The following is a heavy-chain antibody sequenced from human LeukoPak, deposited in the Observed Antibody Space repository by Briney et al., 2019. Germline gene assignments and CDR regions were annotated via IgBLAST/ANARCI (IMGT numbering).Heavy chain of an antibody. CDR2: IYTSGST. CDR3: ARGAWWSHAFDI. J-gene: IGHJ3*02. D-gene: IGHD2-8*02. V-gene: IGHV4-4*07. Sequence: SETLSLTCTVSGGSISSYYWSWIRQPAGKGLEWIGRIYTSGSTNYNPSRKSRVTMSVDTSKNQFSLKLSSVTAADTAVYYCARGAWWSHAFDIWGQGAMVTVSS. CDR1: GGSISSYY.